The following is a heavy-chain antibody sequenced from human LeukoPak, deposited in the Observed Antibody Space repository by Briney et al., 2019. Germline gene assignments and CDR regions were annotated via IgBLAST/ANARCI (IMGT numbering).Heavy chain of an antibody. CDR2: INHSGST. Sequence: SETLSLTCAVYGGSFSGYYWSWIRQPPGKGLEWSGEINHSGSTNYNPSLKSRVTISVDTSKNQFSVKLSSMSAGDTAVYYCARGRPTGSLVRGAFDMWGQGTMVTVSS. CDR1: GGSFSGYY. J-gene: IGHJ3*02. CDR3: ARGRPTGSLVRGAFDM. V-gene: IGHV4-34*01. D-gene: IGHD6-6*01.